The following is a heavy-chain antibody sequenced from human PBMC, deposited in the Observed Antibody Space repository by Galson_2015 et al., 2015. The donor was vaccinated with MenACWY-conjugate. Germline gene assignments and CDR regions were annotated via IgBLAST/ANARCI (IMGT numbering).Heavy chain of an antibody. Sequence: SLRLSCAASGFTFSSYRRHWVSWAPGKGLAWVAFIRRDGSNKYYADSVRGLFTISRDNSKNTLYLQMNSLRAEDTAVYYWAKYRASEMATRFDYWGQGTLVTVSS. CDR2: IRRDGSNK. J-gene: IGHJ4*02. D-gene: IGHD5-24*01. V-gene: IGHV3-30*02. CDR1: GFTFSSYR. CDR3: AKYRASEMATRFDY.